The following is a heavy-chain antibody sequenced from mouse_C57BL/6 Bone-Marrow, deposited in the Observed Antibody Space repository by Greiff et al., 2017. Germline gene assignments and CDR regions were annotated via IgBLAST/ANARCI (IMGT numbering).Heavy chain of an antibody. D-gene: IGHD3-2*02. Sequence: DVKLQESGPGLVKPSQSLSLTCSVTGYSITSGYYWNWIRQFPGNKLEWMGYISYDGSNNYNPSLKNRISITRDTSKNQFFLKLNSVTTEDTATYYCASLDSSGYLDYWGQGTTLTVSS. J-gene: IGHJ2*01. CDR1: GYSITSGYY. CDR3: ASLDSSGYLDY. V-gene: IGHV3-6*01. CDR2: ISYDGSN.